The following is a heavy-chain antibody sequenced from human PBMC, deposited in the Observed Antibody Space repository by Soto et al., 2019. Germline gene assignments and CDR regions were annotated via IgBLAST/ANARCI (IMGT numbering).Heavy chain of an antibody. CDR1: GFTFSSYW. D-gene: IGHD3-10*01. J-gene: IGHJ6*02. CDR3: ARDQLVRGVYYYYGMDV. CDR2: INSDGSST. Sequence: GGSLRLSCTASGFTFSSYWMHWVRQAPGKGLVWVSRINSDGSSTSYADSVKGRFTISRDNAKNTLYLQMNSLRAEDTAVYYCARDQLVRGVYYYYGMDVWGQGTTVTVSS. V-gene: IGHV3-74*01.